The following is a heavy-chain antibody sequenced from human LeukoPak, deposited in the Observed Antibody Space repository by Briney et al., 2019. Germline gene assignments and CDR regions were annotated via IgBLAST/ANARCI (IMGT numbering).Heavy chain of an antibody. D-gene: IGHD4-11*01. CDR2: ISSSSSYI. Sequence: GGSLRLSCAASGFTFSGYSMNWVRQAPGKGLEWVSSISSSSSYIYYADSVKGRFTISRDNAKNSLYLQMNSLRAEDTAVYYCARDGMTTPAFDYWGQGTLVTVSS. CDR1: GFTFSGYS. CDR3: ARDGMTTPAFDY. V-gene: IGHV3-21*01. J-gene: IGHJ4*02.